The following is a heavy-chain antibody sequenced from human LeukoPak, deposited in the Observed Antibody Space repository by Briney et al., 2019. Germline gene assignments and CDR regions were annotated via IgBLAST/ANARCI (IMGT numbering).Heavy chain of an antibody. V-gene: IGHV3-43*01. CDR2: ISWDGGST. CDR3: EKDGGGGGWWGGYYYYQGRDV. J-gene: IGHJ6*04. CDR1: GFTFDDYT. Sequence: PGGSLRLSCAASGFTFDDYTMHWVRQAPGKGLEWVSLISWDGGSTYYADSVKGRFTISRDNSKNSLYLQMNSLRTEDTALYYCEKDGGGGGWWGGYYYYQGRDVWAKGTRATVS. D-gene: IGHD2-15*01.